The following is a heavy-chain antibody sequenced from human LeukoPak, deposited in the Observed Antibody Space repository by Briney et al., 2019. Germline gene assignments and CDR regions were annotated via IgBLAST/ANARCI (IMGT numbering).Heavy chain of an antibody. CDR3: TTFYYDSSGYYSGY. D-gene: IGHD3-22*01. CDR2: IKSKTDGGTT. Sequence: PGGSLRLSCAASGFTFSNAWMSWVRQAPGKGLEWVGRIKSKTDGGTTDYAAPVKGRFTISRDDSKNTLYLQMNSLKTEDTAVYYCTTFYYDSSGYYSGYWGQGTLVTVSS. J-gene: IGHJ4*02. CDR1: GFTFSNAW. V-gene: IGHV3-15*01.